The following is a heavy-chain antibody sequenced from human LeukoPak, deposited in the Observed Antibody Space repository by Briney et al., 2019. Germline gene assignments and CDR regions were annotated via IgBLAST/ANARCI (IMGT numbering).Heavy chain of an antibody. CDR3: ARDLAWGAFDY. J-gene: IGHJ4*02. V-gene: IGHV3-23*01. CDR2: ISPRGGGT. CDR1: GFTFTSYG. D-gene: IGHD7-27*01. Sequence: GGTLRLSCAASGFTFTSYGMNWVRQAPGKGLEWLSGISPRGGGTYYADSVKGRFTISRDDSKNTLSLQMNSLRVEDTAVYYCARDLAWGAFDYWGQGTLVTVSS.